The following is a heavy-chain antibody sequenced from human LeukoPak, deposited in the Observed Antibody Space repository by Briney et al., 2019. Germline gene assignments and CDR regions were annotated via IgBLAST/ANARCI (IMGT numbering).Heavy chain of an antibody. J-gene: IGHJ6*03. CDR3: ARNGVDTAMVNLGYYYYMDV. Sequence: ASVKVSCKASGYTFTGYYMHWVRQAPGQGLEWMGWINPNSGGTNYAQKFQGRVTMTRDTSISTAYMELSRLRSDDTAVYYCARNGVDTAMVNLGYYYYMDVWGKGTTVTVSS. V-gene: IGHV1-2*02. CDR1: GYTFTGYY. D-gene: IGHD5-18*01. CDR2: INPNSGGT.